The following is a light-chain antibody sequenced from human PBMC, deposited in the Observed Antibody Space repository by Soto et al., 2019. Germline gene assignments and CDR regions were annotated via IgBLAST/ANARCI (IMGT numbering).Light chain of an antibody. V-gene: IGLV2-14*01. CDR1: SSDVGGYNY. J-gene: IGLJ2*01. CDR3: SSYTISTLVV. Sequence: QSALTQPASVSGSPGQSITIYCTGTSSDVGGYNYVSWYQQHPGKAPKLMIYDVSNRPSGVSNRFSGSKSGNTASLTISGLQAEDEADYYCSSYTISTLVVFGGGTKLTVL. CDR2: DVS.